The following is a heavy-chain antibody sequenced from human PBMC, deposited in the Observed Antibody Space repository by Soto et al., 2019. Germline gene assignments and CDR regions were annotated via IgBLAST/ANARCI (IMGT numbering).Heavy chain of an antibody. CDR3: AARGYSYDSPTIFDD. CDR2: IYYSGST. Sequence: SETLSLTCTVSGGSISSGDYYWSWIRQPPGKGLEWIGYIYYSGSTYYNPSLKSRVTISVDTSKNQFSLKLSSVTAADTAVYYCAARGYSYDSPTIFDDWGQGTLVTVSS. CDR1: GGSISSGDYY. V-gene: IGHV4-30-4*01. D-gene: IGHD5-18*01. J-gene: IGHJ4*02.